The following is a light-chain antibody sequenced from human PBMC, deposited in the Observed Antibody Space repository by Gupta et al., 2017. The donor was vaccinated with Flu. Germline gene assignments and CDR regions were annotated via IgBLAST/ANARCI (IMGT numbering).Light chain of an antibody. CDR2: DVS. Sequence: QSALTPPRPVSGSSGQSVTIPCTGTSSDVGGYNYVSWYQQHPGKAPKLMIYDVSERPSGVPDRFSGSKSANTASLTISGLQAEDEADYYCCSYAGSYTGVFGGGTKLTVL. CDR1: SSDVGGYNY. V-gene: IGLV2-11*01. CDR3: CSYAGSYTGV. J-gene: IGLJ3*02.